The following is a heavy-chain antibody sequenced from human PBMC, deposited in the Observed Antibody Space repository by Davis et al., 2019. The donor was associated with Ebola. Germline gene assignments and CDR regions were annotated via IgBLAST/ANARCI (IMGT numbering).Heavy chain of an antibody. V-gene: IGHV4-4*02. CDR2: MYHHGKT. CDR3: ARVHTGYYFDSSDSPSWFAP. Sequence: SETLSLTCAVSGASISSSNWWTWVRQPPGRGLEWIGEMYHHGKTNYNPSLSSRVTVSVDKSKNLFSLNLTSVTAADTAVYYWARVHTGYYFDSSDSPSWFAPWGQGTLVTVSS. CDR1: GASISSSNW. D-gene: IGHD3-22*01. J-gene: IGHJ5*02.